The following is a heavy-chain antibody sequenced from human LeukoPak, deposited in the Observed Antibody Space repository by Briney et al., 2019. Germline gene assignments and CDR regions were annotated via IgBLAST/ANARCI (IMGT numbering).Heavy chain of an antibody. CDR1: GFTVSSNY. CDR2: IYSGGST. CDR3: ARAGGTYTFDY. J-gene: IGHJ4*02. V-gene: IGHV3-53*01. D-gene: IGHD1-26*01. Sequence: GGSLRLSCAASGFTVSSNYMNWVRQAPGKGLEWVSIIYSGGSTYYADSVKGRFTISRDNSKNTLYLQMNSLRAEDTAVYYCARAGGTYTFDYWGQGTLVTVSS.